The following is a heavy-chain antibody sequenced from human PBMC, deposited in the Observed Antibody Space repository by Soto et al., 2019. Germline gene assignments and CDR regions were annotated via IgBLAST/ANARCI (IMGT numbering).Heavy chain of an antibody. CDR2: ISWNSGSI. CDR1: GFTFDDYA. V-gene: IGHV3-9*01. D-gene: IGHD6-19*01. J-gene: IGHJ4*02. Sequence: EVQLVVSGGGLVQPGRSLRLSCAASGFTFDDYAMHWVRQAPGKGLEWVSGISWNSGSIGYADSVKGRFTISRDNAKNSLYLQMNSLRAEDTALYYCAKDVTGYSSGWEMFDYWGQGTLVTVSS. CDR3: AKDVTGYSSGWEMFDY.